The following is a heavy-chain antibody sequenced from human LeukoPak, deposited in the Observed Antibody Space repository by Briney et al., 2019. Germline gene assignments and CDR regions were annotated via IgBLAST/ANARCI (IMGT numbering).Heavy chain of an antibody. CDR1: GYSISSGYY. D-gene: IGHD6-19*01. CDR2: IYHSGST. V-gene: IGHV4-38-2*02. Sequence: PSETLSLTCTVSGYSISSGYYWGWIRQPPGKGLEWIGSIYHSGSTYYNPSLKSRVTISVDTSKNQFSLKLSSVTAADTAVYYCARAFAGIAVAGTGWFDPWGQGTLVTVSS. CDR3: ARAFAGIAVAGTGWFDP. J-gene: IGHJ5*02.